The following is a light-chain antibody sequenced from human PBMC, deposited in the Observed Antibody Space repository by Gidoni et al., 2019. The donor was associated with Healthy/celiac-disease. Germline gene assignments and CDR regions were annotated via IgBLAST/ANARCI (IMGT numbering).Light chain of an antibody. V-gene: IGKV1-39*01. J-gene: IGKJ4*01. CDR1: QSISSY. Sequence: EIQMTQSPSSLSASVGDRVTITCRASQSISSYLNWYQQKPGKAHKLLIYAASSLPSGVPSMFSGSGSGTDFTLTISSLQPEDFATYYCQQSYSTPLTFGGGTKVEIK. CDR3: QQSYSTPLT. CDR2: AAS.